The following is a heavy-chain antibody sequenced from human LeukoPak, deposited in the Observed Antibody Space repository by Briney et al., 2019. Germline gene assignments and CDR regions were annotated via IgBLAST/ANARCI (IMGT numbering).Heavy chain of an antibody. V-gene: IGHV4-39*01. CDR2: IYYSGST. J-gene: IGHJ4*02. CDR1: GGSISSSSYY. Sequence: SETLSLTCTVSGGSISSSSYYWGWIRQPPGKGLEWIGSIYYSGSTYYNPSLKSRVTISVDTSKNQFSLKLSSVTAADTAVYYFARGWSDYWGQGTLVTVSS. D-gene: IGHD2-15*01. CDR3: ARGWSDY.